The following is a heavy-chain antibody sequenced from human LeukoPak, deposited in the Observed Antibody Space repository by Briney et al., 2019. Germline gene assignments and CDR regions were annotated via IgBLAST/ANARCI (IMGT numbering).Heavy chain of an antibody. J-gene: IGHJ3*02. CDR1: GFTFSSYA. CDR2: ISDSGDST. D-gene: IGHD2-2*01. CDR3: AAQYQLPSNAFDI. V-gene: IGHV3-23*01. Sequence: GGSLRLSCAASGFTFSSYAMSWVRLAPGKGLEWVSAISDSGDSTYYTDSVKGRFTISRDNSKNTLYLQMNSLTAEDTAIYYCAAQYQLPSNAFDIWGQGTMVTVSS.